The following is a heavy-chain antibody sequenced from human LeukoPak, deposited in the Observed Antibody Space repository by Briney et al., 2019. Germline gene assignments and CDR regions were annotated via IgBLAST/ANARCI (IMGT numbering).Heavy chain of an antibody. CDR2: ISVRGDRT. CDR3: GKDRDYGGNSRGIDYFDY. J-gene: IGHJ4*02. CDR1: GFAFSDYV. V-gene: IGHV3-23*01. Sequence: GGSLRLSCAASGFAFSDYVMDWVRQAPGKGLEWVSSISVRGDRTYYPDSVKGRFTISRDNSKHMLYLQMNTLRADDTAIYYCGKDRDYGGNSRGIDYFDYWGQGTLVTVSS. D-gene: IGHD4-23*01.